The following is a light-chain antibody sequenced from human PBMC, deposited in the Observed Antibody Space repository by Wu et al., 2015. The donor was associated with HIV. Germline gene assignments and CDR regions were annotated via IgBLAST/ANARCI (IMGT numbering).Light chain of an antibody. CDR1: QSVSSRS. Sequence: EIVLTQSPGTLSLSPGERATLSCRASQSVSSRSLAWYQQKPGQAPRLLIFGTSSRPTGIPDRFSGSGSGTDFTLTISRLEPEDFAVYYCQQYGSSPRTFGQGTKVKSN. CDR2: GTS. J-gene: IGKJ1*01. V-gene: IGKV3-20*01. CDR3: QQYGSSPRT.